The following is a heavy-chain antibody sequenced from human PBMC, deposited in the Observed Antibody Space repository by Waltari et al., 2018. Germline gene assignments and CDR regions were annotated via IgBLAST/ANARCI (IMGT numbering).Heavy chain of an antibody. CDR1: GGSFCGYY. Sequence: QVQLQQWGAGLLKPSETLSLTCAVYGGSFCGYYWSWIRQPPGKGLEWIGEINHSGSTNYNPSLKSRVTISVDTSKNQFSLKLSSVTAADTAVYYCARLVYSYGLGYYYGMDVWGQGTTVTVSS. CDR2: INHSGST. D-gene: IGHD5-18*01. CDR3: ARLVYSYGLGYYYGMDV. J-gene: IGHJ6*02. V-gene: IGHV4-34*01.